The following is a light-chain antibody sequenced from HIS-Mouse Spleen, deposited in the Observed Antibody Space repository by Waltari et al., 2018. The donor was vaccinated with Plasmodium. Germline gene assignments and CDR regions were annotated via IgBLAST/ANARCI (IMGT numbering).Light chain of an antibody. CDR2: DAS. V-gene: IGKV1-33*01. CDR1: QAISNY. J-gene: IGKJ4*01. CDR3: QQYANLPLT. Sequence: DIQMTQSPSLLSASVGDRVTITCQASQAISNYLNWYQQKPGKAPKLLIYDASNLETGVPSRFSGSGSGTDFTFTISSLQPEDIATYYCQQYANLPLTFGGGTKVEIK.